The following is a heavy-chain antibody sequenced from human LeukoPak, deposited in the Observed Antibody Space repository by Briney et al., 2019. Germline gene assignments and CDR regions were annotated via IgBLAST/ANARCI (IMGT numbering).Heavy chain of an antibody. V-gene: IGHV5-51*01. D-gene: IGHD6-19*01. CDR3: ARRQLAVAEAVFDY. CDR1: GYSFTSYW. J-gene: IGHJ4*02. CDR2: IYPGDSDT. Sequence: GESLKISCKGSGYSFTSYWIGWVRQMPGKGLXXXXXIYPGDSDTRYSPSFQGQVTISADKSISTAYLQWSSLKASDTAMYYCARRQLAVAEAVFDYWGQGTLVTVSS.